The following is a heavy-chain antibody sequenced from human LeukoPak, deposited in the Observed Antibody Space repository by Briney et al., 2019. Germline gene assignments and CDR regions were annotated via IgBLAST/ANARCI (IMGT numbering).Heavy chain of an antibody. CDR1: GGSMSDYY. CDR2: IYYTGST. Sequence: PSETLSLTXTVSGGSMSDYYWSWIRQPPGKGLEWIGYIYYTGSTNYNPSLKDRVTISIDTSKNQFSLKLTSVTAADTALYYCARDYTMTHASDIWGQGTLVTVSS. V-gene: IGHV4-59*01. CDR3: ARDYTMTHASDI. D-gene: IGHD3-22*01. J-gene: IGHJ3*02.